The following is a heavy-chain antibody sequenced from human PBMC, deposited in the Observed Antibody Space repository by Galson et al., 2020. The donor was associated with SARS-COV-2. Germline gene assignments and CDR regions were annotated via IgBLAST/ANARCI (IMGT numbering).Heavy chain of an antibody. CDR2: IIPIFGTA. Sequence: SVTVSCKASGGTFRSYALSWVRQAPGQGLEWMGGIIPIFGTANYAQKFQGRVTITADESTSTAYMELSSLRSEDTAVYYCARARDIVVVVAATQDAFDIWGQGTMVTVSS. CDR1: GGTFRSYA. D-gene: IGHD2-15*01. J-gene: IGHJ3*02. V-gene: IGHV1-69*13. CDR3: ARARDIVVVVAATQDAFDI.